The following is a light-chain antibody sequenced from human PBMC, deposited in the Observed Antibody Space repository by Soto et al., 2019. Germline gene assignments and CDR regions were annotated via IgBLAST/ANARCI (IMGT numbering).Light chain of an antibody. Sequence: DIQMTQSPSSLSASVGDRVTITCRASQSIRTYLNWYQQKPGKAPKLLIYAASSLQSGVPSRFSGSGSVTDFTLTISSLQPDDFATYYCQQGYSTPLTFGGGTKVDI. CDR2: AAS. CDR1: QSIRTY. V-gene: IGKV1-39*01. CDR3: QQGYSTPLT. J-gene: IGKJ4*01.